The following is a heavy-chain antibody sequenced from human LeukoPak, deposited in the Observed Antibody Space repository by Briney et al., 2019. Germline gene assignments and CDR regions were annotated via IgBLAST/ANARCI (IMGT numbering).Heavy chain of an antibody. CDR2: ISYDRSQK. Sequence: GGSLRLSCAASGFTFSDYTMHWVRQAPGRGLEWLAVISYDRSQKYHADSVKGRLTISRDNSANTVSLQMSSLRVEDTAVFYCARANSSSWHNFGYWGQGTLVTVSS. V-gene: IGHV3-30*04. CDR3: ARANSSSWHNFGY. J-gene: IGHJ4*02. D-gene: IGHD6-13*01. CDR1: GFTFSDYT.